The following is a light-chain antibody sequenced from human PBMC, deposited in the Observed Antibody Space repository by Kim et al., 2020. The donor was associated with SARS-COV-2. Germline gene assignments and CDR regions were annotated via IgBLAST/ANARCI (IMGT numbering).Light chain of an antibody. J-gene: IGLJ2*01. V-gene: IGLV7-46*01. CDR3: LLYYSGVRV. CDR1: TGAVTSGHF. Sequence: AVVTQEPSLTVSPGGTVTLTCGSSTGAVTSGHFPYWFQHKPGQAPSTLIYDITQRHSWTPARFSGSLLGDKAALTLSGAQPEDEADYYCLLYYSGVRVFGGGTQLTVL. CDR2: DIT.